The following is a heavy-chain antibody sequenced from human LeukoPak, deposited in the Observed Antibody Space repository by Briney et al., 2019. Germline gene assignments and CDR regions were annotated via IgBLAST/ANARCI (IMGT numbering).Heavy chain of an antibody. CDR3: AVGARWLQSDY. D-gene: IGHD5-24*01. V-gene: IGHV4-39*07. CDR1: GGSISTSGYY. J-gene: IGHJ4*02. CDR2: IYYSGTT. Sequence: PSETLSLTCTVSGGSISTSGYYWGWIRQPPGKGLEWIGIIYYSGTTYYNQSLKSRVTISVDASKNQFSLKLSSVTAADTAVYYCAVGARWLQSDYWGQGTLVTVSS.